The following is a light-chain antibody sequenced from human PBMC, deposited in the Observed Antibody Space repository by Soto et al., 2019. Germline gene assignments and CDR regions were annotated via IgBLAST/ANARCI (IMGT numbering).Light chain of an antibody. Sequence: QSALTQPPSVSGAPGQRVTISCTGSSSNIGAGYDVHWYQQLPGTAPKLLIYTNGNRPSGVPDRFSGSKSGTSASLAITGLQAEDEADYYCQSYDSSLSVVFGGGTKLTVL. CDR2: TNG. CDR1: SSNIGAGYD. V-gene: IGLV1-40*01. CDR3: QSYDSSLSVV. J-gene: IGLJ2*01.